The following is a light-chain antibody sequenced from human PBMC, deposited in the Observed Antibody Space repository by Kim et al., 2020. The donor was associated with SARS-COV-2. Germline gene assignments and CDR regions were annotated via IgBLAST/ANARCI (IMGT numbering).Light chain of an antibody. CDR2: GAS. V-gene: IGKV3-20*01. CDR3: HQYFTSPYT. J-gene: IGKJ2*01. Sequence: EIVLTQSPGTLSLSPGARATLSCRASQNFISNYLAWYQQKPGQAPRLLIYGASSRASGIPDRFSGSGSGTDFTLNISRLEPVDFAVYYCHQYFTSPYTFGQGTKLEI. CDR1: QNFISNY.